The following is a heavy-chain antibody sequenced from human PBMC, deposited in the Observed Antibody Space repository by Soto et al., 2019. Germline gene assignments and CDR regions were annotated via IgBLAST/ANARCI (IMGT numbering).Heavy chain of an antibody. J-gene: IGHJ4*02. D-gene: IGHD5-18*01. Sequence: EVQLVESGGGLVKPGGSLRLSCAASGFTFSSYSMNWVRQAPGKGLEWGSSISSSSSYIYYADSVKGRFTISRENAKNSLYLQMNSLRAEDTAVYYCARDQPGYSYGYGLGYWGQGTLVTVSS. CDR3: ARDQPGYSYGYGLGY. CDR2: ISSSSSYI. CDR1: GFTFSSYS. V-gene: IGHV3-21*01.